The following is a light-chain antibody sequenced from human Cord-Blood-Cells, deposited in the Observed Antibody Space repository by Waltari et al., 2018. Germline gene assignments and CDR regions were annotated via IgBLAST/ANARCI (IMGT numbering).Light chain of an antibody. J-gene: IGKJ3*01. V-gene: IGKV4-1*01. CDR2: WAS. CDR3: QQYYSTPFT. CDR1: QSVLYSSNNKNY. Sequence: DIVMTQSPDALAVSLGEGATINCKSSQSVLYSSNNKNYLAWYQQKPGPPPKLLIYWASTRESGVPDRFSGSGSGTDFTLTISSLQAEDVAVYYCQQYYSTPFTFGPGTKVDIK.